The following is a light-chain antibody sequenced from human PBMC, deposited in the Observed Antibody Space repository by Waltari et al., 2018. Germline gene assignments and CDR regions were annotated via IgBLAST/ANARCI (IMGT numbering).Light chain of an antibody. CDR1: ALPKQY. CDR3: QSADSSGTYVV. CDR2: QDT. Sequence: SYELTQPPSVSVSPGQTARITCSGDALPKQYAYWYQQKPGQAPVLVIYQDTKWPSGIPERFSGSSSGTTFTLTISGVQAEDEADYYCQSADSSGTYVVFGGGTKLTVL. J-gene: IGLJ2*01. V-gene: IGLV3-25*03.